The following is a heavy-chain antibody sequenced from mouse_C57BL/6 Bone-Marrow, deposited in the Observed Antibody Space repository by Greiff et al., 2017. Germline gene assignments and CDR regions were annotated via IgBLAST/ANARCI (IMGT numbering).Heavy chain of an antibody. CDR3: AKSYDCDGYTMDY. D-gene: IGHD2-4*01. CDR1: GYTFTNYW. V-gene: IGHV1-64*01. J-gene: IGHJ4*01. Sequence: QVQLQQSGAELVKPGASVKLSCKASGYTFTNYWMHWVKQRPGQGLEWIGMMHPNGGSPDYNEKFKSEATLSVDKSSSTAYMELSSLTSADSAVYYGAKSYDCDGYTMDYWGQGTSVTVSS. CDR2: MHPNGGSP.